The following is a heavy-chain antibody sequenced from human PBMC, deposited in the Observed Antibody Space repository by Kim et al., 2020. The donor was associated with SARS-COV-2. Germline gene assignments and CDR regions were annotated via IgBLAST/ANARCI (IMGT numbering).Heavy chain of an antibody. CDR2: IYYSGST. V-gene: IGHV4-39*01. CDR1: GGSISSSSYY. Sequence: SETLSLTCTVSGGSISSSSYYWGWIRQPPGKGLEWIGSIYYSGSTYYNPSLKSRVTISVDTSKNQFSLKLSSVTAADTAVYYCARQDADCSSTSCYLSAWFDPWGQGTLVTVSS. CDR3: ARQDADCSSTSCYLSAWFDP. J-gene: IGHJ5*02. D-gene: IGHD2-2*01.